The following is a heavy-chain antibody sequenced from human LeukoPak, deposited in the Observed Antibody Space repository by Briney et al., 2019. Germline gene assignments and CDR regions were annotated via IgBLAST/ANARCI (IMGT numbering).Heavy chain of an antibody. CDR2: IITIFGTA. CDR1: AGTLSSYA. J-gene: IGHJ4*02. V-gene: IGHV1-69*05. D-gene: IGHD3-10*01. CDR3: ARGGSGSYYIVPLYYFDY. Sequence: SVKVSCNASAGTLSSYAISWVRQVPGQGLEWIGGIITIFGTANYAQKFQARVTITTDESTSTAYMELSSLRSEDTAVYYCARGGSGSYYIVPLYYFDYWGQGTLVTVSS.